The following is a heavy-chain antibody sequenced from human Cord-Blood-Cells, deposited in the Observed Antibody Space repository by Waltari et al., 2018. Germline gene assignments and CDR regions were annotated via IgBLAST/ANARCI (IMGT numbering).Heavy chain of an antibody. V-gene: IGHV1-8*03. CDR2: MNPNSGNT. D-gene: IGHD3-3*01. CDR3: ARLEGGYYYYYMDV. J-gene: IGHJ6*03. Sequence: QVQLVQSGAEVKKPGASVKVSCKASGYTFTSYDINWVRQATGQGLEWMGWMNPNSGNTGYAQKCQGRVTITRNTSISTAYMELSSLRSEDTAVYYCARLEGGYYYYYMDVWGKGTTVTVSS. CDR1: GYTFTSYD.